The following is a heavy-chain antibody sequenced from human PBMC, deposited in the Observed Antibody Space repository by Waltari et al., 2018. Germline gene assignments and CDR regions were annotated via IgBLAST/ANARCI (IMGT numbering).Heavy chain of an antibody. V-gene: IGHV4-59*08. J-gene: IGHJ6*02. CDR2: IYYSGST. D-gene: IGHD1-7*01. Sequence: QVQLQESGPGLVKPSETLSLTCTVSGGSISSYYWSWIRQPPGKGLEWIGYIYYSGSTNHNPTPKSRVTISVDTSKNQFSRKLSSVTAADTALYYCARRPPLITGTFYYYGMDVWGQGTTVTVSS. CDR1: GGSISSYY. CDR3: ARRPPLITGTFYYYGMDV.